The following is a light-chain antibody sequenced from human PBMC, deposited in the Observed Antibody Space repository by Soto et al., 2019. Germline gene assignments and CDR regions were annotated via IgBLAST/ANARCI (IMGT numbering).Light chain of an antibody. CDR1: QSVRSNY. CDR3: QQYRDLPHT. CDR2: NSS. J-gene: IGKJ1*01. V-gene: IGKV3-20*01. Sequence: EIVLTQSPGTLSLSPGERASLSCRASQSVRSNYLAWYQQKPGQAPRLLIDNSSTRATGIPDRFSGSGSGTDFTLTISGLEPEDFALYYCQQYRDLPHTFDQGTHVEIK.